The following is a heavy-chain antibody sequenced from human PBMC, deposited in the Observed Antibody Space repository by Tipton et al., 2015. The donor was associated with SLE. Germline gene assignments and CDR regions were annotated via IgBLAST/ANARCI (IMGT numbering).Heavy chain of an antibody. V-gene: IGHV4-31*03. CDR2: IYYSGST. J-gene: IGHJ6*02. CDR3: AGVRGNWYSNFNYGMDV. D-gene: IGHD6-13*01. CDR1: GGSISSAGYY. Sequence: TLSLTCTVSGGSISSAGYYCSWIRQHPGKGLEWLGYIYYSGSTYYNPSLKSRLTISVDTSKNQFSLNLRSVTAADTAVYYCAGVRGNWYSNFNYGMDVWGQGTTVTVSS.